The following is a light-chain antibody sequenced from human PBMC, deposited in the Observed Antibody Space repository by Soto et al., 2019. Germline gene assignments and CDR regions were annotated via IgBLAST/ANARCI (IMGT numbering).Light chain of an antibody. Sequence: EIVMTQSPATLSVSPGERATLSCRASQSVSSSLAWYQRKPGQAPRLLIYGASTRATGIPARFSGSGSGTEFTLTISSLQSEDFAVYYCQQYHNWPPLTVGGGTKVDSK. CDR2: GAS. CDR3: QQYHNWPPLT. CDR1: QSVSSS. V-gene: IGKV3-15*01. J-gene: IGKJ4*01.